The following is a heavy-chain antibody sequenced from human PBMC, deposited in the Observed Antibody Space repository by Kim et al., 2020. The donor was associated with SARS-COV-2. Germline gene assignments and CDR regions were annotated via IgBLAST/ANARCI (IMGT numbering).Heavy chain of an antibody. CDR2: IYSGGST. D-gene: IGHD1-1*01. Sequence: GGSLRLSCAASGFTVSSNYMSWVRQAPGKGLEWVSVIYSGGSTYYADSVKGRFTISRDNSKNTLYLQMNSLRAEDTAVYYCARATGTDQIRTEGFDYCGQGTLVTVSS. V-gene: IGHV3-53*01. CDR3: ARATGTDQIRTEGFDY. CDR1: GFTVSSNY. J-gene: IGHJ4*02.